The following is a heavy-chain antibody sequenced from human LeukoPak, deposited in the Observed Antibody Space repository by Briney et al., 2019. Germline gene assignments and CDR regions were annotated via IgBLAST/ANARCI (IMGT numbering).Heavy chain of an antibody. J-gene: IGHJ4*02. V-gene: IGHV3-21*01. CDR2: ISSSSSYI. CDR1: GFTFSSYS. CDR3: ARDPQGPHGYTTFDF. Sequence: SGGSLRLSCAASGFTFSSYSMNWVRQAPGKGLEWVSSISSSSSYIYYADSVKGRFTISRDYAKNSLYLQMNSLRTEDTAVFYCARDPQGPHGYTTFDFWGQGTLVTVTS. D-gene: IGHD5-24*01.